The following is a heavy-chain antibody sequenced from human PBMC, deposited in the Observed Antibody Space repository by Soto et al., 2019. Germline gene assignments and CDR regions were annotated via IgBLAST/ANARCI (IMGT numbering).Heavy chain of an antibody. CDR2: IYYSGST. J-gene: IGHJ4*02. CDR3: ARDTGSYGSGSYYVDY. CDR1: GGSISSGGYY. D-gene: IGHD3-10*01. V-gene: IGHV4-31*03. Sequence: SETLSLTCTVSGGSISSGGYYWSWIRQHPGKGLEWIGYIYYSGSTYYNPSLKSRVTISVDTSKNQFSLKLSSVTAADTAVYYCARDTGSYGSGSYYVDYWGQGTLVTVS.